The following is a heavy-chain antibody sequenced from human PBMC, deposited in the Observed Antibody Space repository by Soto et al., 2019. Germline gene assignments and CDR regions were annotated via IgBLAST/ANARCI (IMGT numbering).Heavy chain of an antibody. CDR2: MNPNSGNT. CDR1: GYTFTSSD. Sequence: QVQLVQSGAEVKKPGASVKVSCKASGYTFTSSDINWVRQATGQGLEWMGWMNPNSGNTGYAQKFRGRITLTRSTSINTAYLELSSLSSDDSAVYYCARGASPWGQGTLVTVSS. CDR3: ARGASP. J-gene: IGHJ5*02. V-gene: IGHV1-8*01.